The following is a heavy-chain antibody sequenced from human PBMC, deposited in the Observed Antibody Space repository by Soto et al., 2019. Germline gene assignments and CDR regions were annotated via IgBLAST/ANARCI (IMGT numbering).Heavy chain of an antibody. Sequence: GGSLRLSCLASGFTLGNYWMSWVRQAPGKGLEWVAVIWYDGSNKYYADSVKGRFTISRDNSKNTLYLQMNSLRAEDTAVYYCAREPAPKAAAGTGMDVWGQGTTVTVSS. V-gene: IGHV3-33*08. CDR1: GFTLGNYW. D-gene: IGHD6-13*01. CDR2: IWYDGSNK. CDR3: AREPAPKAAAGTGMDV. J-gene: IGHJ6*02.